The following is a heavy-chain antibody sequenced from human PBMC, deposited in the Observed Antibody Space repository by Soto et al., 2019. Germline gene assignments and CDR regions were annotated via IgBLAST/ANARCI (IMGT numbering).Heavy chain of an antibody. CDR1: GASITGSFF. CDR2: FSLSGTT. CDR3: ARGMTPPGAPAWYYFDS. J-gene: IGHJ4*02. D-gene: IGHD2-8*02. Sequence: SETLSLTCTVSGASITGSFFWSWIRQPAGKGLEWIGRFSLSGTTNYNPSLRSRVTMPADVSKNQFSLRLTSVTAADTALYYCARGMTPPGAPAWYYFDSWGQGTLVTVSS. V-gene: IGHV4-4*07.